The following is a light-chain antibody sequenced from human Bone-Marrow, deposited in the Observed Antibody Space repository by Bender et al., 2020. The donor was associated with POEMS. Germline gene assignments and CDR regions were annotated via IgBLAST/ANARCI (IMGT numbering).Light chain of an antibody. CDR3: SSYLTSNTLNYV. CDR1: SSNIGAGFD. Sequence: QSVLTQPPSVSGAPGQRVTISCTGASSNIGAGFDINWYQHLPGTAPKLLIYGYNNRPSGVPDRFSGSKSGTSASLAITGLQAEDEADYYCSSYLTSNTLNYVFGTGTKVTVL. J-gene: IGLJ1*01. V-gene: IGLV1-40*01. CDR2: GYN.